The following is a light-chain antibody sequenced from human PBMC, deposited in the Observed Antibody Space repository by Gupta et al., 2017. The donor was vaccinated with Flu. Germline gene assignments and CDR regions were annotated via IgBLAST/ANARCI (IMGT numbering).Light chain of an antibody. V-gene: IGKV3-15*01. J-gene: IGKJ4*01. Sequence: EIVMTQSPATLSVSPGVGATLSCRASQSVGSSLAWYQQKPGQPPRLLIYGASTRATGVPARFSGSGSGTEFALTISSLQSEDFAVYFCQQHSTWPPLTFGGGTKVEIK. CDR3: QQHSTWPPLT. CDR1: QSVGSS. CDR2: GAS.